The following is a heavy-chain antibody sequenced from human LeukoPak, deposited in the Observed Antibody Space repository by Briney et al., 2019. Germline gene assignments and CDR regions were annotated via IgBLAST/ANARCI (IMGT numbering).Heavy chain of an antibody. CDR1: GFSFSDSW. D-gene: IGHD4-17*01. V-gene: IGHV3-7*05. CDR3: ASSKDHYARY. J-gene: IGHJ4*02. Sequence: GGSLSLSCAASGFSFSDSWMTWVRQTPGKGLQWVASIHQDAGEKQYVDSVRGRFTISRDNAKNSLYLQMNNLRVEDTAVYYCASSKDHYARYWGQGTLVTVSS. CDR2: IHQDAGEK.